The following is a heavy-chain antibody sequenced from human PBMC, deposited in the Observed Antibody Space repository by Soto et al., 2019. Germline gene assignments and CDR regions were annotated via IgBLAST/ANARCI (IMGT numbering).Heavy chain of an antibody. CDR1: GLSLSTSGVG. V-gene: IGHV2-5*01. D-gene: IGHD3-16*02. CDR3: AHRLSTEPPPYWYFDL. J-gene: IGHJ2*01. Sequence: QITLKESGPTLVKPTQTLTLTCTFSGLSLSTSGVGVGWIRQPPGKALEWLALIYWNDDRRYSPSLKSRLTITKDTTKNQVVLSMTNLDPVDTATYYCAHRLSTEPPPYWYFDLWGRGTLVTVSS. CDR2: IYWNDDR.